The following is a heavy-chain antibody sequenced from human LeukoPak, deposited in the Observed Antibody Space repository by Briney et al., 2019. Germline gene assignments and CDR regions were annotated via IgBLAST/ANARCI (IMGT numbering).Heavy chain of an antibody. Sequence: PGGSLRLSCAASGFTFSSYAMSWVRQAPGKGLEWVSAISGSGGSTYYADSVKGRFTISRDNSKNTLYLQMNSLRAEDTAVYYCAKSWRITMVRGVPRGSSLFDYWGQGTLVTVSS. J-gene: IGHJ4*02. V-gene: IGHV3-23*01. D-gene: IGHD3-10*01. CDR2: ISGSGGST. CDR3: AKSWRITMVRGVPRGSSLFDY. CDR1: GFTFSSYA.